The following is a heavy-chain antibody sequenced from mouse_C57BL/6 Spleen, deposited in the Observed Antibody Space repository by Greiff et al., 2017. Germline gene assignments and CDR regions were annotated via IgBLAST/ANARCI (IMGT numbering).Heavy chain of an antibody. CDR2: INPNNGGT. V-gene: IGHV1-22*01. CDR1: GYTFTDYN. CDR3: ARPKLLRSYAMDY. D-gene: IGHD1-1*01. Sequence: EVQLQQSGPELVKPGASVKMSCKASGYTFTDYNMHWVKQSHGKSLEWIGYINPNNGGTSYNQKFKGKATLTVNKSSSTAYMELRSLTSEDSAVYYCARPKLLRSYAMDYWGQGTSVTVSS. J-gene: IGHJ4*01.